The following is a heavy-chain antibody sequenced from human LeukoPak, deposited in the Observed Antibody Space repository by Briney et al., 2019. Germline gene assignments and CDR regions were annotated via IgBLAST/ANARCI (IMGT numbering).Heavy chain of an antibody. CDR3: ARPGITVAGTRWFDP. CDR1: GFTFSSYA. D-gene: IGHD6-19*01. V-gene: IGHV3-23*01. Sequence: GGSLRLSCAASGFTFSSYAMSWFRQAPGKGPEWVSAIGSGGGSIYYADSVKGRFTISRDNSKSTLLLQMNSLRAEDSAIYYCARPGITVAGTRWFDPWGQGTLVTVSS. J-gene: IGHJ5*02. CDR2: IGSGGGSI.